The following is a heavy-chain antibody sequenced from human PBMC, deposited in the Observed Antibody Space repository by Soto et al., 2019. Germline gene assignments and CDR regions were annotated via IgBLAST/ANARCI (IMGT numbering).Heavy chain of an antibody. J-gene: IGHJ3*02. CDR2: IFPGDSDT. D-gene: IGHD3-22*01. Sequence: PGESLKISCKGSGYNFANYWIGWVRQMPGKGLEWMGMIFPGDSDTKKSPSLQGQITMSVDKSNSSAYLQWRSLKASDTAMYYCAAGYDTGFDAFDIWGQGTMVTVSS. CDR3: AAGYDTGFDAFDI. CDR1: GYNFANYW. V-gene: IGHV5-51*01.